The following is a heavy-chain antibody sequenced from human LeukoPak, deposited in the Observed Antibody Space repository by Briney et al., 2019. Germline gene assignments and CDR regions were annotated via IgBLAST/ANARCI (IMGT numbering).Heavy chain of an antibody. CDR3: ARDHRYAFDN. D-gene: IGHD5-12*01. CDR2: VGISSGNT. J-gene: IGHJ4*02. Sequence: GGSLRLSCTASGFPFIEYSMNWVRQAPGKGLEWISYVGISSGNTKYADSVKGRFTISGDSAKNSVFLQMNSLRVEDTAVYFCARDHRYAFDNWGQGTLVTVSS. CDR1: GFPFIEYS. V-gene: IGHV3-48*04.